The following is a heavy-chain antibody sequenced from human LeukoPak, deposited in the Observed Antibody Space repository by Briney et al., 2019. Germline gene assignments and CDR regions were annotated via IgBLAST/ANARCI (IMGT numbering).Heavy chain of an antibody. V-gene: IGHV4-34*01. CDR1: GGSISSYY. J-gene: IGHJ3*02. D-gene: IGHD3-16*01. CDR2: INHSGST. Sequence: SETLSLTCTVSGGSISSYYWSWIRQPPGKGLEWIGEINHSGSTNYNPSLKSRVTISVDTSKNQFSLKLSSVTAADTAVYYCATYVDAFDIWGQGTMVTVSS. CDR3: ATYVDAFDI.